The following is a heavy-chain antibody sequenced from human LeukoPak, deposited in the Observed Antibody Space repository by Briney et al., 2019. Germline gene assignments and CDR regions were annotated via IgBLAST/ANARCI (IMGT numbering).Heavy chain of an antibody. CDR1: GYTLTSYD. D-gene: IGHD5-12*01. J-gene: IGHJ6*03. V-gene: IGHV1-8*03. CDR3: ARVLGGYSGYASLYYYYYYYMDV. Sequence: ASVKVSCKASGYTLTSYDINWVRQAPGQGLEWMGWMNPNSGNTGYAQKFQGRVTITRNTSISTAYMELSSLRSEDTAVYYCARVLGGYSGYASLYYYYYYYMDVWGKGTTVTVSS. CDR2: MNPNSGNT.